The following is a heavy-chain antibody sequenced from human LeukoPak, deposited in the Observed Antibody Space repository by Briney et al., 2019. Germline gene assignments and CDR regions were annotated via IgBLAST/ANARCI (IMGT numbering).Heavy chain of an antibody. J-gene: IGHJ4*02. D-gene: IGHD4-11*01. Sequence: SETLSLTCSVSGASISSYYWGWVRQPPGKGLEWIGYMYYSGSTNYNPSLKSRVTIPVDTSKNQFSLKPTSVTAADTAVYYCVRGVGDSSYGRFADYWGQGILVIVSS. CDR3: VRGVGDSSYGRFADY. V-gene: IGHV4-59*01. CDR1: GASISSYY. CDR2: MYYSGST.